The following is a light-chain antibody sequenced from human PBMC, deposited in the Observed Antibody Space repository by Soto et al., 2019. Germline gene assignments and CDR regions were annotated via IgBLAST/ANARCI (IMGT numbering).Light chain of an antibody. CDR2: DSS. V-gene: IGKV3-15*01. CDR1: QSVSSN. CDR3: HQCKNCPYT. J-gene: IGKJ2*01. Sequence: EVVMTQSPATLSLSPGERATLSCRASQSVSSNLVWYQQKPGQAPRLLIYDSSTRPTGIPARFSGSGSGTDFTLTIGSLQPEDFALYSCHQCKNCPYTFGNGTKLGSN.